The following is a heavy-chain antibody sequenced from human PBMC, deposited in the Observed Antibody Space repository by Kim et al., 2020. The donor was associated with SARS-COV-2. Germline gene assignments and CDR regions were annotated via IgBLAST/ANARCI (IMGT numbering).Heavy chain of an antibody. CDR2: IYSGGST. J-gene: IGHJ4*02. D-gene: IGHD7-27*01. Sequence: GGSLRLSCAASGFTVSSNYMSWVRPAPGKGLEWVSVIYSGGSTYYADSVKVRFTISRDNSKNTLYVQMTSLRAADTAVYYCARDGSFLTGGQGTLVTVSS. V-gene: IGHV3-53*01. CDR3: ARDGSFLT. CDR1: GFTVSSNY.